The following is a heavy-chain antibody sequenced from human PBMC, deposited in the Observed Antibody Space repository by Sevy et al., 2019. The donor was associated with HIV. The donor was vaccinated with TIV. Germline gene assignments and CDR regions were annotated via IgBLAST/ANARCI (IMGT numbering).Heavy chain of an antibody. D-gene: IGHD2-21*01. J-gene: IGHJ4*02. V-gene: IGHV4-59*01. CDR1: GGSISSYY. Sequence: SETLSLTCSVSGGSISSYYWNWXRQPPGKGLERIGYIYSSGSTNYNPSLKSRVTISVDMSKNQFSLKLSSVTAADTAVYYCARSHLAFCGGDCFSPYYFDSWGQGTLVTVSS. CDR3: ARSHLAFCGGDCFSPYYFDS. CDR2: IYSSGST.